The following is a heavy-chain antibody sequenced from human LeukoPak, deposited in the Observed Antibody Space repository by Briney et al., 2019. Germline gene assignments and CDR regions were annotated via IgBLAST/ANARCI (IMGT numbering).Heavy chain of an antibody. D-gene: IGHD3-10*01. CDR1: GFTFSSYG. CDR3: ARDGQYGSADYYYYYMDV. V-gene: IGHV3-33*01. J-gene: IGHJ6*03. Sequence: PGGSLRLSCAASGFTFSSYGMHWVRQAPGKGLEWVAGIWYDGSNKYYADSVRGRFTISRDNSKNTLYLQMNSLRAEDTAVYYCARDGQYGSADYYYYYMDVWGKGTTVTVSS. CDR2: IWYDGSNK.